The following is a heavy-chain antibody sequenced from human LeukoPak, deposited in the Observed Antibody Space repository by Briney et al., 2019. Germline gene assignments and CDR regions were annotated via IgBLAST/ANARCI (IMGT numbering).Heavy chain of an antibody. CDR2: IIPIFGTA. CDR3: ARGLTTRVLLWFGELVY. D-gene: IGHD3-10*01. V-gene: IGHV1-69*13. CDR1: GGTFSSYA. Sequence: SVRVSCKASGGTFSSYAISWVRQAPGQGLEWMGGIIPIFGTANYAQKFQGRATITADESTSTAYMELSSLRSEDTAVYYCARGLTTRVLLWFGELVYWGQGTLVTVSS. J-gene: IGHJ4*02.